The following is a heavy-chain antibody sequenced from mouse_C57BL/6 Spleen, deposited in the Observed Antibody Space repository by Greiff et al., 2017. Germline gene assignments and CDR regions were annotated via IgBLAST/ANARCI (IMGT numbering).Heavy chain of an antibody. Sequence: QVQLKESGPGLVQPSQSLSITCTVSGFSLTSYGVHWVRQSPGKGLEWLGVIWSGGGTDYNAAFISSMSISTVNSKSQVFIIVNSLQADDTAIYYCTRNGYYGSNYSYYAMDYWGQGTSVTVSS. V-gene: IGHV2-2*01. CDR1: GFSLTSYG. CDR2: IWSGGGT. D-gene: IGHD1-1*01. J-gene: IGHJ4*01. CDR3: TRNGYYGSNYSYYAMDY.